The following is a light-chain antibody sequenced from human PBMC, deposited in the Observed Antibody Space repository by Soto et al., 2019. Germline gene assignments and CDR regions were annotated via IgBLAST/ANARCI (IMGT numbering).Light chain of an antibody. V-gene: IGLV1-44*01. CDR3: APWDDSLNGPV. CDR1: SSNIGSNT. J-gene: IGLJ3*02. CDR2: ANN. Sequence: QAVVTQPPSASGTPGQRVTISCSGSSSNIGSNTVNWYQQLPGTAPKLLIYANNQRPSGVPDRFSGSKSGTSGSLAISGLQSEDEADYYCAPWDDSLNGPVFGGGTKVTVL.